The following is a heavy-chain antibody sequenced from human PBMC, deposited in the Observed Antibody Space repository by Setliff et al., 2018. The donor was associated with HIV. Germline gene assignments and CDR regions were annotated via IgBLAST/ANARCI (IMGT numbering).Heavy chain of an antibody. J-gene: IGHJ2*01. V-gene: IGHV4-61*09. CDR3: ARAPYDTNGFGYFDF. Sequence: PSETLSLTCTVSGGSISSGSYFWNFIRQPAGKGLELIGHIHSSGTTNYNPSLKSRVTISADTSRNQFSLKLDSVTAADTAVYYCARAPYDTNGFGYFDFWGRGTLVTVSS. CDR2: IHSSGTT. CDR1: GGSISSGSYF. D-gene: IGHD3-22*01.